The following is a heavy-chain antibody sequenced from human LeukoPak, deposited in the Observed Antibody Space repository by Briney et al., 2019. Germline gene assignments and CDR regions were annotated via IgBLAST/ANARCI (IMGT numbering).Heavy chain of an antibody. D-gene: IGHD1-26*01. J-gene: IGHJ4*02. CDR3: ARLRGSYYYFDS. V-gene: IGHV4-38-2*01. CDR2: VFSGNT. Sequence: PSETLSLTCAVSGYSIRSGYYWGWIRQPPGKGLEWIGSVFSGNTYYNPSLKSRVIISVDTSKNQFSLDLSSVTAADTAVYYCARLRGSYYYFDSWGQGTLVTVS. CDR1: GYSIRSGYY.